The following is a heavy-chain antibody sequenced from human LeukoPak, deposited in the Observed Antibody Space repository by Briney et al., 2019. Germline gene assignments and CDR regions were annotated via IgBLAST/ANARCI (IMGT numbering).Heavy chain of an antibody. CDR1: GFTFSSYD. Sequence: PGGSLRLSCAACGFTFSSYDMHWVRQATGKGLEWVSAIGTAGDTNYPGSVKGQFTISRENAKNSLYLQMNSLRAGDTAVYYCASSVYGDPEDYWGQGTLVTVSS. CDR3: ASSVYGDPEDY. CDR2: IGTAGDT. V-gene: IGHV3-13*03. J-gene: IGHJ4*02. D-gene: IGHD4-17*01.